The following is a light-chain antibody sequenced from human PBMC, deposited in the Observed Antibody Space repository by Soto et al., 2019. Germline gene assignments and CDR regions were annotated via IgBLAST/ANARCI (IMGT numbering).Light chain of an antibody. V-gene: IGKV1-5*01. CDR2: DAS. CDR3: QEYNTFST. J-gene: IGKJ1*01. Sequence: DLQMTQSPSTLSASVGDRVTITCRASQTINNWLAWYQQKPGKAPKLLIFDASSLEDGVPSRFSGSGSGTEFTLTISSLQPDDFATYYCQEYNTFSTFGQGTKLEIK. CDR1: QTINNW.